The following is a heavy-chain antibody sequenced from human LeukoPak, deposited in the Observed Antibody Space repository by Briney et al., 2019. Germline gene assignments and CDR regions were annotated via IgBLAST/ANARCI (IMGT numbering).Heavy chain of an antibody. CDR2: ITVSGGST. Sequence: GGSLRLSCAASGFTFSTYDMSWVRQAPGKGLEWVSVITVSGGSTYYADSVKGRFTIPRDNSKNTLYLQMNSLRAEDTAVYYCARNQDYFDYWGQGTLVTVSS. V-gene: IGHV3-23*01. J-gene: IGHJ4*02. CDR1: GFTFSTYD. CDR3: ARNQDYFDY.